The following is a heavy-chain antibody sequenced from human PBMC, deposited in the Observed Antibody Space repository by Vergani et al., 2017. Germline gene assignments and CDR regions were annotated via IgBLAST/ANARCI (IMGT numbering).Heavy chain of an antibody. CDR3: ARGRYNYCFTGFDS. J-gene: IGHJ4*02. Sequence: QVQLQESGPGLVKPSQTLSLTCTVSGGAISSNGDYWSWTRHRPGKGLEWIGYIYYSGATDYNRSLKSRLAMSIDPSKNVFSLKVNSVTAADTAVYYCARGRYNYCFTGFDSWVQGIQVTVSS. CDR2: IYYSGAT. D-gene: IGHD5-18*01. CDR1: GGAISSNGDY. V-gene: IGHV4-31*03.